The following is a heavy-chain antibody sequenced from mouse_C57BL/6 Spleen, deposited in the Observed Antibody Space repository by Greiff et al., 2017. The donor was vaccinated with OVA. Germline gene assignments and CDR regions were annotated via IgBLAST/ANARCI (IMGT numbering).Heavy chain of an antibody. Sequence: VKLMESGAELAKPGASVKLSCKASGYTFTSYWMHWVKQRPGQGLEWIGYINPSSGYTKYNQKFKDKATLTADKSSSTAYMQLSSLTYEDSAVYYCAKIYYDYHYAMDYWGQGTSVTVSS. CDR2: INPSSGYT. CDR1: GYTFTSYW. V-gene: IGHV1-7*01. J-gene: IGHJ4*01. D-gene: IGHD2-4*01. CDR3: AKIYYDYHYAMDY.